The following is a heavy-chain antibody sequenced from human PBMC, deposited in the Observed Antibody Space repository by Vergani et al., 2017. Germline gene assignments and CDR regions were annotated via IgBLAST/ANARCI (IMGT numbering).Heavy chain of an antibody. D-gene: IGHD4-17*01. Sequence: QVQLQQWGAGLLKPSETLSLTCAVYGGSFSGYYWSWIRQPPGKGLEWIGEINHSGSTNYNPSLKSRVTISVDTSKNQFSLKLSSVTAADTAVYYCASAYGDYTPHFDYWGQGTLVTVSS. CDR1: GGSFSGYY. CDR2: INHSGST. V-gene: IGHV4-34*01. J-gene: IGHJ4*02. CDR3: ASAYGDYTPHFDY.